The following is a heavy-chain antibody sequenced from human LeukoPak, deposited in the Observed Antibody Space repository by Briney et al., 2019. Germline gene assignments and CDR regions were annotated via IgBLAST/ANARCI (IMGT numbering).Heavy chain of an antibody. CDR1: GYTFTSYA. V-gene: IGHV1-3*01. CDR3: ARDPRYCSGGSCYGLFDY. Sequence: ASVKVSCKASGYTFTSYAMHWVRQAPGQRLEWMGWINAGNGNTKYSQKFQGRVTITRATSASTAYMELSSLRSEDTAVYYCARDPRYCSGGSCYGLFDYWGQGTLVTVSS. D-gene: IGHD2-15*01. CDR2: INAGNGNT. J-gene: IGHJ4*02.